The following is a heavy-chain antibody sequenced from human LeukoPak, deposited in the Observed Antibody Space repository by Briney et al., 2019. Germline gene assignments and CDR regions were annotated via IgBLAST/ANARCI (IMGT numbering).Heavy chain of an antibody. CDR3: ASTRRAAVAGRFDS. D-gene: IGHD6-19*01. CDR1: GASLSSNY. V-gene: IGHV4-4*09. CDR2: IYHSGNT. J-gene: IGHJ4*02. Sequence: NASETQSLTCNVSGASLSSNYWSWIPQPPGKGLVWIGYIYHSGNTNYSPSLESRVTMSVDESKNQFSLRVHFVSAADTAVYYCASTRRAAVAGRFDSWGQGTLVTVSS.